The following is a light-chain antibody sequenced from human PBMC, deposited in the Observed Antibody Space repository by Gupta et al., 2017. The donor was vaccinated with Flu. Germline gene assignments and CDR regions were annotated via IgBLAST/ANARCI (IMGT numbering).Light chain of an antibody. CDR1: SSDVGGYDY. CDR3: SSYTSTNTVVV. Sequence: QSALTQPASVSGSPGQSIAISCTGTSSDVGGYDYVSWYQQHPGKAPKLILFEVSRRPGGIPDRFSGSKSGNTASLTISGLLAEDEAFYYCSSYTSTNTVVVFGGGTKLTVL. CDR2: EVS. V-gene: IGLV2-14*01. J-gene: IGLJ2*01.